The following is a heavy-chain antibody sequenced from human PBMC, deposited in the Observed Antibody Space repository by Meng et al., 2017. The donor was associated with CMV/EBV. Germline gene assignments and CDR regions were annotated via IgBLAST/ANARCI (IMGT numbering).Heavy chain of an antibody. J-gene: IGHJ4*02. D-gene: IGHD6-13*01. CDR2: IYHSGST. CDR1: GGYITLVTW. V-gene: IGHV4-4*02. Sequence: SGGYITLVTWWSWVRQPPGKGLEWIGEIYHSGSTNYNPSLKSRVTISVDQSNHQFSLKLSSVTAAATAVYYCARGSAEAAAGTSYFDYWGQGTLVTVSS. CDR3: ARGSAEAAAGTSYFDY.